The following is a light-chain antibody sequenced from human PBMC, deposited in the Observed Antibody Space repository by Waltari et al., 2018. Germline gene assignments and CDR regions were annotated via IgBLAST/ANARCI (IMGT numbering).Light chain of an antibody. CDR2: DVN. Sequence: PALTHPRSVSGSPGQSVTISCTGNSRDVVGYNYCSWYRQHPGKAPKLMIYDVNTRPSGVPDRFSGSKSGNTASLTISGLQAEDEADYYCCSYAGGYTYVFGTGTKVTVL. CDR3: CSYAGGYTYV. J-gene: IGLJ1*01. CDR1: SRDVVGYNY. V-gene: IGLV2-11*01.